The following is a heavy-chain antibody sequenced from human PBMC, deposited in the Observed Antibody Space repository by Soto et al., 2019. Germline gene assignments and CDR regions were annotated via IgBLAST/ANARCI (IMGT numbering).Heavy chain of an antibody. D-gene: IGHD3-9*01. CDR1: GFTFSSYW. CDR3: ARGQYYYIFTGYSAPRAGRDV. CDR2: INSDGSST. V-gene: IGHV3-74*01. J-gene: IGHJ6*02. Sequence: PGGSLRLSCAASGFTFSSYWMHWVRQAPGKGLVWVSRINSDGSSTSYADSVKGRFTISRDNAKNTLYLQMNSLRAEDTAVYYCARGQYYYIFTGYSAPRAGRDVWGQGTTATVSS.